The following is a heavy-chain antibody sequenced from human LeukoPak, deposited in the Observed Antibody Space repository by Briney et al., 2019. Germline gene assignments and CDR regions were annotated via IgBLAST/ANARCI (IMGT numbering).Heavy chain of an antibody. J-gene: IGHJ4*02. V-gene: IGHV3-15*01. Sequence: PGGSLRLSCAASGFTFTNAWMSWVRQAPGKGLEWVGRIKSKTDGGTTDYAAPVKGRFTISRDDSKNTLYLQMNSLNTEDTAVYYCAKDKDGGDYFDYWGQGTLVTVSS. CDR2: IKSKTDGGTT. CDR1: GFTFTNAW. CDR3: AKDKDGGDYFDY. D-gene: IGHD5-24*01.